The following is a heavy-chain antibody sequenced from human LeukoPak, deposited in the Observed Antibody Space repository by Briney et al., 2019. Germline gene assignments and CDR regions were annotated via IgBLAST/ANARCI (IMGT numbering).Heavy chain of an antibody. CDR3: ARWGVYCSSTSCYNNWFDP. V-gene: IGHV4-59*01. D-gene: IGHD2-2*02. Sequence: PSETLSLTCAVSGGSISSYYWSWIRQPPGKGPEWIGYIYYSGSTNYNPSLKSRVTISVDTSKNQFSLKLSSVTAADTAVYYCARWGVYCSSTSCYNNWFDPWGQGTLVTVSS. J-gene: IGHJ5*02. CDR2: IYYSGST. CDR1: GGSISSYY.